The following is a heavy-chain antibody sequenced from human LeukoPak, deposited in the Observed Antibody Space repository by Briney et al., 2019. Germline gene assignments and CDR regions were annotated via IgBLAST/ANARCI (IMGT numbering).Heavy chain of an antibody. Sequence: GGSLRLSCAASGFTFSSYEMNWVRQAPGKGLEWVSYISSSGSTIYYADSVKGRFTISRDNAKNSLYLQMNSLRAENTAVYYCAELGITMIGGVWGKGTTVTISS. CDR3: AELGITMIGGV. CDR2: ISSSGSTI. V-gene: IGHV3-48*03. CDR1: GFTFSSYE. D-gene: IGHD3-10*02. J-gene: IGHJ6*04.